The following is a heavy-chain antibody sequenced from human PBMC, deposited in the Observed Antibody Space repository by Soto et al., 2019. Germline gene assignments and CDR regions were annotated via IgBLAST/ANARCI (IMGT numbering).Heavy chain of an antibody. D-gene: IGHD6-19*01. J-gene: IGHJ4*02. Sequence: PSETLSLTCTVSGGSISSYYWSWIRQPPGKGLEWIGYIYYSGSTNYNPSLKSRVTISVDTSKNQFSLKLSSVTAADTAVYYCARHPSYSSGWYYFDYWGQGTLVTVSS. CDR3: ARHPSYSSGWYYFDY. CDR2: IYYSGST. CDR1: GGSISSYY. V-gene: IGHV4-59*08.